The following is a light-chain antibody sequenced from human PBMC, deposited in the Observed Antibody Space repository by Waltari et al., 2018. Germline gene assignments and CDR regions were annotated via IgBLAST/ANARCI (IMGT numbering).Light chain of an antibody. V-gene: IGKV3-20*01. CDR1: QSVSRA. Sequence: EIVLTQSLGTLPLSPGERATLSCRASQSVSRALAWYQQNPGQAPRLLIYGASNRPTGIPDRFSGSGSGTDFSLIISRLEPEDFAVYYCQHYVSLPVTFGQGTKVEIK. CDR2: GAS. J-gene: IGKJ1*01. CDR3: QHYVSLPVT.